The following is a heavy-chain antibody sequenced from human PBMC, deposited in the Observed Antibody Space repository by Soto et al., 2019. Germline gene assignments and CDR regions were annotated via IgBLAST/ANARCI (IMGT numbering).Heavy chain of an antibody. D-gene: IGHD2-2*02. CDR1: GGSISSGGYY. J-gene: IGHJ5*02. CDR2: IYYSGST. V-gene: IGHV4-31*03. CDR3: ARDRGYCSSTSCYTERYNWFDP. Sequence: SETLSLTCTVSGGSISSGGYYWSWIRQHPGKGLEWIGYIYYSGSTYYNPSLKSRVTISVDTSKNQFSLKLSSVTAADTAVYYCARDRGYCSSTSCYTERYNWFDPWGQGTLVTVSS.